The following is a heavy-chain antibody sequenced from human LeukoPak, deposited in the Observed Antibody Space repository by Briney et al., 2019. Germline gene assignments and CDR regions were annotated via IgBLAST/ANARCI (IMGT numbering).Heavy chain of an antibody. CDR1: GYIFTSYG. CDR3: ARQVDTTMALPDY. CDR2: ISAYNGNT. V-gene: IGHV1-18*01. J-gene: IGHJ4*02. Sequence: ASVKVSCKASGYIFTSYGISWVRQAPGQGLEWMGWISAYNGNTNYAQKLQGRVTMTTDTSTSTAYMELRRLRSDDTAMFYCARQVDTTMALPDYWGQGTLVTVSS. D-gene: IGHD5-18*01.